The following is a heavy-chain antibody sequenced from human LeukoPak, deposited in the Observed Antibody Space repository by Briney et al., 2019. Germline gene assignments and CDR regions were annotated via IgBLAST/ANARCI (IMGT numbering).Heavy chain of an antibody. D-gene: IGHD3-10*01. Sequence: NSSETLSLTCTVSGGSISSYYWSWIRQPPGKGLEWIGYIYYSGSTNYNPSLKSRATISVDTSKNQFSLKLSSVTAADTAVYYCASFYGSVRHRTFSFDIWGQGTMVTVSS. CDR1: GGSISSYY. CDR3: ASFYGSVRHRTFSFDI. V-gene: IGHV4-59*01. CDR2: IYYSGST. J-gene: IGHJ3*02.